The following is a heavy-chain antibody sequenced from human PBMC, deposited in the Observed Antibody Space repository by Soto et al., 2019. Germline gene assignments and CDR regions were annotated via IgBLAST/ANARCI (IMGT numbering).Heavy chain of an antibody. D-gene: IGHD2-2*01. V-gene: IGHV3-21*01. CDR2: ISSSSSYI. Sequence: PGGSLRLSCAASGFTFSSYSMNWVRQAPGKGLEWVSSISSSSSYIYYADSVKGRFTISRDNAKNSLYLQMNSLRAEDTAVYYCARDGGYCSSTSCSKALEYWGQGTLVTVSS. J-gene: IGHJ4*02. CDR1: GFTFSSYS. CDR3: ARDGGYCSSTSCSKALEY.